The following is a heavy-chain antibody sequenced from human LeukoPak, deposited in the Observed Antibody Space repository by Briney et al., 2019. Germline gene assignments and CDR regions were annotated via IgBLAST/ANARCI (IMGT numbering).Heavy chain of an antibody. J-gene: IGHJ3*02. Sequence: EASVKVSCKASGYTFTGYYMHWVRQAPGQGLEWMGWINPNSGGTNYAQKFQGRVTMTRDTSISTAYMEPSRLRSDDTAVYYCARDLAYCGGDCYHDAFDIWGQGTMVSVSS. D-gene: IGHD2-21*02. CDR2: INPNSGGT. CDR1: GYTFTGYY. V-gene: IGHV1-2*02. CDR3: ARDLAYCGGDCYHDAFDI.